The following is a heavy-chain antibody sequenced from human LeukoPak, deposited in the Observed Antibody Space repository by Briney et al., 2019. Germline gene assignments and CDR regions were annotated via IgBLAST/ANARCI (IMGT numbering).Heavy chain of an antibody. J-gene: IGHJ4*02. V-gene: IGHV4-39*01. CDR2: IYYSGST. CDR3: ARVDCSGGSCSTWFDY. CDR1: GGSVSSSSYY. Sequence: SETLSLTCTVSGGSVSSSSYYWGWIRKPPGKGLEWIGSIYYSGSTYYNPSLKSRVTISEDTSKNQFSLKLSSVAAADTAVYYCARVDCSGGSCSTWFDYCGQGTLVTVSS. D-gene: IGHD2-15*01.